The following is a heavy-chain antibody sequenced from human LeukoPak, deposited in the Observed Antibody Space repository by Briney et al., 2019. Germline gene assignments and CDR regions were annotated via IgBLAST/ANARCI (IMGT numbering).Heavy chain of an antibody. J-gene: IGHJ4*02. CDR2: ISAYNGNT. Sequence: GASVKVSCKASGYTFTSYGISWVRQAPGQGLEWMGWISAYNGNTNYAQKLQGRVTMTTDTSTSTAYMELRSLRSDYTAVYYCARDHDSSGYYYLAVYWGQGTLVTVSS. V-gene: IGHV1-18*01. CDR1: GYTFTSYG. D-gene: IGHD3-22*01. CDR3: ARDHDSSGYYYLAVY.